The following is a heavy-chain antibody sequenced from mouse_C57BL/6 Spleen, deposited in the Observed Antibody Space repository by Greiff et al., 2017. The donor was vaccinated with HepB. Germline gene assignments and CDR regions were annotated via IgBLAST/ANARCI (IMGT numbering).Heavy chain of an antibody. D-gene: IGHD3-2*02. Sequence: VQLVESGAELVMPGASVKLSCKASGYTFTSYWMHWVKQRPGQGLEWIGEIDPSDNYTNYNQKFKGKSTLTVDKSSSTAYMQLSSLTSEDSADYYCARSAQATLFAYWGQGTLVTVSA. J-gene: IGHJ3*01. V-gene: IGHV1-69*01. CDR1: GYTFTSYW. CDR2: IDPSDNYT. CDR3: ARSAQATLFAY.